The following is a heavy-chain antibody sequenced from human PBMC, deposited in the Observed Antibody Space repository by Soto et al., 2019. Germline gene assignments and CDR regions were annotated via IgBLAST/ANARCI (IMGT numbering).Heavy chain of an antibody. Sequence: PSETLSLTCTVSVGSISSGGYYWSWIRQHSGKGLEWIEYIYYSGSTYYNPSLKSRVTISVDTSKNQFSLKLSSVTAADTAVYYCARGYSSGYYPLPDAFDIWGQGTMVTVSS. D-gene: IGHD3-22*01. CDR2: IYYSGST. CDR3: ARGYSSGYYPLPDAFDI. V-gene: IGHV4-31*02. J-gene: IGHJ3*02. CDR1: VGSISSGGYY.